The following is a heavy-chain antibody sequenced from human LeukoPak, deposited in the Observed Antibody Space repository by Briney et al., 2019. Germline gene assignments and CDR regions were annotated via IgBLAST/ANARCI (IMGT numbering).Heavy chain of an antibody. V-gene: IGHV4-34*01. J-gene: IGHJ6*02. CDR1: GGSFSGYY. D-gene: IGHD3-3*01. Sequence: SETLSLNCAVYGGSFSGYYWSWIRQPPGKGLEWIGEINHSGSTNYNPSLKSRVTISVGTSKNQFSLKLSSVTAADTAVYYCARGPPKPYYDFWSGYPYYYYGMDVWGQGTTVTVSS. CDR3: ARGPPKPYYDFWSGYPYYYYGMDV. CDR2: INHSGST.